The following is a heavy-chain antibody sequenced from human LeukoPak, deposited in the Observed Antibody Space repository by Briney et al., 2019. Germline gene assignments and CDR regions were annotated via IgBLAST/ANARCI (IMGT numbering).Heavy chain of an antibody. CDR3: ARKLWHRNDC. Sequence: GGSLRLSCAASGFIFTNYFMSWVRQAPGKGLEWVASIKHDGSEKYYVDSVRGRFTISRDNTMNSLYLQMSSLRAEDTAVYYCARKLWHRNDCWGQGTLVTVSS. J-gene: IGHJ4*02. CDR2: IKHDGSEK. CDR1: GFIFTNYF. D-gene: IGHD3-16*01. V-gene: IGHV3-7*01.